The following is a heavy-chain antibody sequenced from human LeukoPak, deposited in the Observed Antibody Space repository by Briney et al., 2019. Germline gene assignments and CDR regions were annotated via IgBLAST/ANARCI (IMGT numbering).Heavy chain of an antibody. CDR3: AKLGTLYSSSSEGFADYYYYYMDV. Sequence: GGSLRLSCAASGFTFSSYWMSWVRQAPGKGLEWVANIKQDGSEKYYVDSVKGRFTISRDNAKNSLYLQMNSLGAEDTAVYYCAKLGTLYSSSSEGFADYYYYYMDVWGKGTTVTVSS. J-gene: IGHJ6*03. CDR1: GFTFSSYW. CDR2: IKQDGSEK. D-gene: IGHD6-6*01. V-gene: IGHV3-7*03.